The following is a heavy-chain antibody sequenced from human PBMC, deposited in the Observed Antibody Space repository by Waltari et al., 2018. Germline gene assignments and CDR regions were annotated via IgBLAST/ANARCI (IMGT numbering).Heavy chain of an antibody. CDR3: ARNYDFWSGYYFDY. Sequence: EVQLVESGGGLVQPGGSLRLSCAASGFTFRSYWMSWVRQAPGKGLEWVANIKQDGSEKYYVDSVKGRFTISRDNAKNSLYLQMNSLRAEDTAVYYCARNYDFWSGYYFDYWGQGTLVTVSS. J-gene: IGHJ4*02. V-gene: IGHV3-7*01. CDR1: GFTFRSYW. D-gene: IGHD3-3*01. CDR2: IKQDGSEK.